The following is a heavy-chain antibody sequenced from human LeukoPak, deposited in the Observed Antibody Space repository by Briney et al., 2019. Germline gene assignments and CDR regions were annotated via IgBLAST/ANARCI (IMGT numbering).Heavy chain of an antibody. CDR1: GGSISSGSYY. Sequence: SETLSLTCTVSGGSISSGSYYWSWIRQPAGKGLEWIGRIYTSGSTNYNPSLKSRVTISVDTSKNQFSLKLSSVTAADTAVYYCARGVLPAAIGAFDIWGQGTMVTVSS. J-gene: IGHJ3*02. CDR3: ARGVLPAAIGAFDI. D-gene: IGHD2-2*01. CDR2: IYTSGST. V-gene: IGHV4-61*02.